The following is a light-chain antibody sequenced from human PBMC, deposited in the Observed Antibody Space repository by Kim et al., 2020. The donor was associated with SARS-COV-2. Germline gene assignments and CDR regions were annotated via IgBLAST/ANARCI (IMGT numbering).Light chain of an antibody. CDR2: DTS. CDR3: QQYYSWPLT. J-gene: IGKJ4*01. CDR1: QSFTSK. Sequence: SVSPGERAPLSCRASQSFTSKLAWFQQKPGRAPRLLIYDTSTRATGIPARFSGSGSGTEFTLTISSLQSEDFAVYYCQQYYSWPLTFGGGTKVEI. V-gene: IGKV3-15*01.